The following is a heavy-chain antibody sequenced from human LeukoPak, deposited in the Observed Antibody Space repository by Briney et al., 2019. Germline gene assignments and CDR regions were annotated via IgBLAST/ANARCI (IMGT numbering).Heavy chain of an antibody. CDR2: ISYDGSNK. D-gene: IGHD2-21*02. V-gene: IGHV3-30*01. CDR3: ARDSPVYCGGDCYFDY. J-gene: IGHJ4*02. Sequence: GRSLRLSCAASGFTFSSYAMHWVRQAPGKGLEWVAVISYDGSNKYYADSVKGRFTISRDNSKNTLYLQMNSLRAEDTAVYYCARDSPVYCGGDCYFDYWGQGTLVTVSP. CDR1: GFTFSSYA.